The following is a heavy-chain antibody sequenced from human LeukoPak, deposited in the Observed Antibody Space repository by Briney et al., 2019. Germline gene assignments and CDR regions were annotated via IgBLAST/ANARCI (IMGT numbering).Heavy chain of an antibody. CDR2: INPSGGST. CDR1: GYTFTSYY. J-gene: IGHJ3*02. V-gene: IGHV1-46*01. D-gene: IGHD3-22*01. CDR3: ARAHLGSGYSDAFDI. Sequence: ASVKVSCKASGYTFTSYYMHWVRQAPGQGLEWMGIINPSGGSTSYAQKFQGRVTMTRDMSTSTVYMELSSLRSEDTAVYYCARAHLGSGYSDAFDIWGQGTMVTVSS.